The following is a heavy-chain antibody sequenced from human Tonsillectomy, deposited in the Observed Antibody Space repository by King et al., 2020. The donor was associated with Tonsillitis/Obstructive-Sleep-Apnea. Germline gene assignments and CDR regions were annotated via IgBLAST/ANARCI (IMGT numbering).Heavy chain of an antibody. CDR1: AGSISSYY. CDR2: IYYSGST. Sequence: QLQESGPGLVKPSETLSLTCTVSAGSISSYYWSWIRQPPGKGLEWIGYIYYSGSTSYNPSLKSRVTISVDTSKNQFSLMMSSVTAADTAVYYCASLYCGSTSCPWGPWFDPWGQGTLVTVSS. J-gene: IGHJ5*02. CDR3: ASLYCGSTSCPWGPWFDP. V-gene: IGHV4-59*01. D-gene: IGHD2-2*01.